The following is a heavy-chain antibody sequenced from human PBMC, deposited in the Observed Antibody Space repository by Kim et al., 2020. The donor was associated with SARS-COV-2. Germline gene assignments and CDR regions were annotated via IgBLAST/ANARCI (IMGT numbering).Heavy chain of an antibody. Sequence: YSPSFQGHVTISADKSISTAYLQWSSLKASDTAMYYCARHGTDSSSWFDYWGQGTLVTVSS. D-gene: IGHD6-13*01. J-gene: IGHJ4*02. CDR3: ARHGTDSSSWFDY. V-gene: IGHV5-10-1*01.